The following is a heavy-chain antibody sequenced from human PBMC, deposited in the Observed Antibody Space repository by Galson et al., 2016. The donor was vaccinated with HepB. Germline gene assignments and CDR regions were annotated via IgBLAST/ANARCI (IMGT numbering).Heavy chain of an antibody. CDR1: GFTVSSNC. Sequence: SLRLSCAASGFTVSSNCMSWVRQAPGKGLEWVSLIYSGGTTFYADSVKGRFTISRDNSKNTLYLQMNSLRAEDTAVYYCASDWRGSGSYNPYYYYGMDVWGQGTMVTVSS. V-gene: IGHV3-53*01. D-gene: IGHD3-10*01. CDR3: ASDWRGSGSYNPYYYYGMDV. CDR2: IYSGGTT. J-gene: IGHJ6*02.